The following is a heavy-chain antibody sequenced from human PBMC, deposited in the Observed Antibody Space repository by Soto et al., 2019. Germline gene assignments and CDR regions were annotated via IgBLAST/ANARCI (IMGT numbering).Heavy chain of an antibody. CDR3: ATNHDDISGRTPLLFDS. CDR2: IHYSGNT. J-gene: IGHJ4*02. D-gene: IGHD3-22*01. CDR1: GDSIGTGGYY. V-gene: IGHV4-31*03. Sequence: QVQLQESGPGLVKPSQTLSLTCTVSGDSIGTGGYYWDWIRQHPGKGPEWIGYIHYSGNTNYNPSLQSRLTISLDTTKNQFSLHLSSVTAADTPVYYCATNHDDISGRTPLLFDSWGQGTLVTVSS.